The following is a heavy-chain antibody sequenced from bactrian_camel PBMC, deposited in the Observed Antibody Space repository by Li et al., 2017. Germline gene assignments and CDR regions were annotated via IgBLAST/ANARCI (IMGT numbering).Heavy chain of an antibody. V-gene: IGHV3S54*01. J-gene: IGHJ4*01. CDR2: IWTGGNKP. Sequence: QLVESGGGSVQAGGSLRLSCVASEITTCMGWFRSVPGKEREGVAAIWTGGNKPYYNDSVKDRFTISTDNAKNTLYLQMDSLKPEDTAMYYCAANSVCLPATVTTVDSVTEYTYWGQGTQVTVS. D-gene: IGHD4*01. CDR1: EITTC. CDR3: AANSVCLPATVTTVDSVTEYTY.